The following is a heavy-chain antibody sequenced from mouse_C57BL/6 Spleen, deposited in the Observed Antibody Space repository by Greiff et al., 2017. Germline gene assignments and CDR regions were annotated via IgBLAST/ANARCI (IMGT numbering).Heavy chain of an antibody. CDR1: GFTFSDYG. CDR3: SDSSSYYYAMDY. V-gene: IGHV5-17*01. Sequence: DVMLVASGGGLVKPGGSLQLSCAASGFTFSDYGMHWVRQAPEKGLEWVAYISSGSSTIYYADTVKGRFTIARDNAKNTLFLQMTSLRSEDTAMYYCSDSSSYYYAMDYWGQGTSVTVSS. D-gene: IGHD1-1*01. J-gene: IGHJ4*01. CDR2: ISSGSSTI.